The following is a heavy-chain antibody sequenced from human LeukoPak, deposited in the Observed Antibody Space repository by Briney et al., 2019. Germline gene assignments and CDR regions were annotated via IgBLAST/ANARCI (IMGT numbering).Heavy chain of an antibody. CDR3: ARDGVPGHTVFDY. CDR1: GFTFSGYE. D-gene: IGHD1-1*01. Sequence: GGSLRLSCAASGFTFSGYEMNWVRQAPGKGLEWVSHISNSGVSIHYSDSVKGRFTISRDNVKNSLYLQMNSLRVEDTAVYYCARDGVPGHTVFDYWGQGTLVTVSS. J-gene: IGHJ4*02. CDR2: ISNSGVSI. V-gene: IGHV3-48*03.